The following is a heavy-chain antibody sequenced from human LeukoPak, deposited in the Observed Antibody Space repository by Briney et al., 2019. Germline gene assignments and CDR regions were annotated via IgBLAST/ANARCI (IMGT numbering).Heavy chain of an antibody. V-gene: IGHV3-21*01. Sequence: PGESLRLSCAASGFTFSTSAMNWVRQVPGKGLEWVSSIDYDSSHIYYAASVRGRFTISRDNARTSVYLQMNSLRVEDTAVYYCARDPLRYLRVGHYDYWGQGTLVAVSS. CDR1: GFTFSTSA. CDR3: ARDPLRYLRVGHYDY. CDR2: IDYDSSHI. J-gene: IGHJ4*02. D-gene: IGHD3-9*01.